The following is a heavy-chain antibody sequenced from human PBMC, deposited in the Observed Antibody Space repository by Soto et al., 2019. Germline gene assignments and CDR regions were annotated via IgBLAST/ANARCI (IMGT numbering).Heavy chain of an antibody. D-gene: IGHD5-12*01. CDR3: ARRDGYNYFDF. V-gene: IGHV3-11*06. CDR1: GFTFSDSY. CDR2: ISSTSSFT. J-gene: IGHJ4*02. Sequence: QVQLVESGGGLVKPGGSLRLSCVASGFTFSDSYMSWVRQAPGKGLEWVSYISSTSSFTDYAESVKSRFIISRDNAKNSLFLQMNSLRAEDTALYYCARRDGYNYFDFWGQGTLVSVPS.